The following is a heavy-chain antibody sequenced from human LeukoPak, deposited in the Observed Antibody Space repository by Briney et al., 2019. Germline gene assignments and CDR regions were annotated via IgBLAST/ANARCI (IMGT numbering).Heavy chain of an antibody. CDR3: ARMDYGDYQVWYFDY. Sequence: SETLSLTCTVSGGSISSYYWSWIRQPAGKGLEWIGRIYISGSTNYNPSLKSRVTMSVDTSKDQFSLKLSSVTAADTAVYYCARMDYGDYQVWYFDYWGQGTLVTVSS. CDR1: GGSISSYY. D-gene: IGHD4-17*01. V-gene: IGHV4-4*07. CDR2: IYISGST. J-gene: IGHJ4*02.